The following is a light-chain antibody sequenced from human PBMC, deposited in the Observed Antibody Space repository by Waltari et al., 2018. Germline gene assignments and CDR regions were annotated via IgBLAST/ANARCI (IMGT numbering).Light chain of an antibody. V-gene: IGKV1-39*01. CDR2: GAS. CDR3: QQSFSSPWT. J-gene: IGKJ1*01. Sequence: DIQMTQSPSSLSACVGDTVTVTCRASQNIRTYLNWYQQKTPKAPTLLLYGASTLQRGVPSRFRGSASGTEFTLTVTNLQPDDFATYFCQQSFSSPWTFGQGTTVNI. CDR1: QNIRTY.